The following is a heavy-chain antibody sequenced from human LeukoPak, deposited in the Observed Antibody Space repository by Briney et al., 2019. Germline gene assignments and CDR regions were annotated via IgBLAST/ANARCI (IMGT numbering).Heavy chain of an antibody. CDR2: INHSGST. Sequence: PSETLSLTCAVYGGSFSGYYWSWIRQPPGKGLEWIGEINHSGSTNYNPSLKSRVTISVDTSKNQFSLKLSSVTAADTAVYYCASLPYYYDSSGYQTNAFDIWGQGTMVTVSS. CDR1: GGSFSGYY. V-gene: IGHV4-34*01. J-gene: IGHJ3*02. D-gene: IGHD3-22*01. CDR3: ASLPYYYDSSGYQTNAFDI.